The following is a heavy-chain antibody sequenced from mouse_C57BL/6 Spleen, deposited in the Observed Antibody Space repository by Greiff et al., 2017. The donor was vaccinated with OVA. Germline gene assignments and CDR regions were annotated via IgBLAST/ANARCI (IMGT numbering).Heavy chain of an antibody. CDR2: INPSTGGT. Sequence: EVQRVESGPELVKPGASVKISCKASGYSFTGYYMHWVKQSSEKSLEWIGEINPSTGGTSYNQKFKGKATLTVDKSSSTAYMQLKSLTSEDSAVYYCARWGGNYVDYAMDYWGQGTSVTVSS. J-gene: IGHJ4*01. CDR1: GYSFTGYY. V-gene: IGHV1-43*01. CDR3: ARWGGNYVDYAMDY. D-gene: IGHD2-1*01.